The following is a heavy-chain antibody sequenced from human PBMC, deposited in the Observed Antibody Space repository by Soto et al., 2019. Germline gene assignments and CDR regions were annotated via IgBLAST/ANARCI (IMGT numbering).Heavy chain of an antibody. V-gene: IGHV3-30*18. CDR1: GFTFSSYG. D-gene: IGHD6-19*01. CDR3: AKDPNYHSSGWYWRGDTPDP. J-gene: IGHJ5*02. Sequence: PGGSLRLSCAASGFTFSSYGLHWVRQAPGKGLEWVAVISYDGSNKYYADSVKGRFTISRDNYKNTLYLQMNSLRAEDTAVYYCAKDPNYHSSGWYWRGDTPDPWGQGTLVTVSS. CDR2: ISYDGSNK.